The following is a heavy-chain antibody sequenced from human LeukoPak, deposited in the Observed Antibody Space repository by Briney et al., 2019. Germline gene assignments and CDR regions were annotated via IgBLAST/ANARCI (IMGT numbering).Heavy chain of an antibody. J-gene: IGHJ4*02. CDR2: TYISGTI. CDR1: GVSISRYS. Sequence: PSETLSLTCTVSGVSISRYSWSWIRQPPGKGLEWIGYTYISGTINYNPSLKSRVTISRDTSKNQFSLKLNSVTAADTAVYYCARHGVPVSDRRPFDYWGQGTLVTVSS. D-gene: IGHD1-14*01. CDR3: ARHGVPVSDRRPFDY. V-gene: IGHV4-4*09.